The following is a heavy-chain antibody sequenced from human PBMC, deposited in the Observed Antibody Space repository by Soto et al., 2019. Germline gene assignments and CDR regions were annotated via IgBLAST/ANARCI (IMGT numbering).Heavy chain of an antibody. D-gene: IGHD5-12*01. CDR1: GGSFSSYI. CDR3: AREGVAPYYYYGMDV. V-gene: IGHV1-18*01. CDR2: ISTYNGDT. Sequence: GASVKVSCKASGGSFSSYIVSWVRQAPGQGLEWTGWISTYNGDTNYAQTFQGRVTMTTDTSTSTVHMEVRSLRSDDTAVYYCAREGVAPYYYYGMDVWGQGTPVTVSS. J-gene: IGHJ6*02.